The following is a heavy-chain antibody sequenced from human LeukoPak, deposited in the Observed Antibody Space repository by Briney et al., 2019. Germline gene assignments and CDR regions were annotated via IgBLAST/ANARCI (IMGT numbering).Heavy chain of an antibody. CDR3: ARGYSTSWTYYFDY. Sequence: SETLSLTCTVSDGVITGYYWGWVRQPPGKGLEWIGHIYGNTNYNPSLKSRVTISVDTSKNHLSLRMNSVTAADTAMYYCARGYSTSWTYYFDYWGQGALVTVSS. CDR2: IYGNT. V-gene: IGHV4-59*01. D-gene: IGHD6-13*01. CDR1: DGVITGYY. J-gene: IGHJ4*02.